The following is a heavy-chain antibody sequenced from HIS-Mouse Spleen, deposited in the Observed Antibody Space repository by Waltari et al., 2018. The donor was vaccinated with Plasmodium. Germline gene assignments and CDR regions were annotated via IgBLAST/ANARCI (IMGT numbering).Heavy chain of an antibody. Sequence: EVQLVESGGGLVKPGGSLRLSCAASGFTFSSYSMNWVRQAPGKGLEWVSSISSSSSYIYYADSGKGRFTISRDNAKNSLYLQMNSLRAEDTAVYYCARDRSSGFDYWGQGTLVTVSS. CDR2: ISSSSSYI. D-gene: IGHD6-19*01. V-gene: IGHV3-21*01. J-gene: IGHJ4*02. CDR1: GFTFSSYS. CDR3: ARDRSSGFDY.